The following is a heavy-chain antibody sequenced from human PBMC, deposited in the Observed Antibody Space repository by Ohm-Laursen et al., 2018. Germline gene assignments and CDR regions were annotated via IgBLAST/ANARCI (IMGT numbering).Heavy chain of an antibody. CDR1: GFTFSSYA. D-gene: IGHD5-24*01. CDR2: ISSSGGST. Sequence: SLRLSCTASGFTFSSYAMSWVRQAPGKGLEWVSGISSSGGSTYYADSVKGRFTISRDNSKNTLYLQMNSLRAEDTAVYYCAKDWLQDFHYYYGMDVWGQGTTVTVSS. J-gene: IGHJ6*02. V-gene: IGHV3-23*01. CDR3: AKDWLQDFHYYYGMDV.